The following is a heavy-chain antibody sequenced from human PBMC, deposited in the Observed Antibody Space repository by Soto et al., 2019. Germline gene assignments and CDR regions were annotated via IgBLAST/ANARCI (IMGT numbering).Heavy chain of an antibody. V-gene: IGHV3-23*01. CDR2: ISGSGDST. J-gene: IGHJ4*02. Sequence: EVQLLESGGGLVQPGGSLRLSCAASGFSFSSYAMNWVRQAPGKGLEWVSVISGSGDSTYYADSVKGRFTISRDNSKNTLYRQMNSLRAEDTAVYYCAKRATGTYVDYWGQGTLVTVSS. CDR3: AKRATGTYVDY. D-gene: IGHD1-1*01. CDR1: GFSFSSYA.